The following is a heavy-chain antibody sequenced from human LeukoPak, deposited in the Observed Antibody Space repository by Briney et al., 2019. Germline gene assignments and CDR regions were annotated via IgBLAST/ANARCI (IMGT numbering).Heavy chain of an antibody. CDR1: GGSFSGYY. J-gene: IGHJ4*02. V-gene: IGHV4-34*01. CDR3: ARGSGIAAALPFDY. Sequence: PSETLSLTCAVYGGSFSGYYWSWIRQPPGKGLEWIGEINHSGSTNYNPSLKSRVTISVDTPKNQFSLKRSSVTAADTAVYYCARGSGIAAALPFDYWGQGTQVTVSS. CDR2: INHSGST. D-gene: IGHD6-13*01.